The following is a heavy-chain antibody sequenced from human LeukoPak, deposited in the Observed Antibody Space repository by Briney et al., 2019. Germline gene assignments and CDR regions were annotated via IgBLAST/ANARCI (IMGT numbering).Heavy chain of an antibody. V-gene: IGHV4-38-2*02. CDR3: ARFSPRAMGNYLDF. CDR2: IYRTGST. CDR1: GYSITSGYY. Sequence: SETLSLTCTVSGYSITSGYYWGWIRQPPGKGLEWVGSIYRTGSTYYNPSLKSRVTISVDTSANQFSLNLSSVTAADTAVYYCARFSPRAMGNYLDFWGQGTLVTVSS. J-gene: IGHJ4*02. D-gene: IGHD7-27*01.